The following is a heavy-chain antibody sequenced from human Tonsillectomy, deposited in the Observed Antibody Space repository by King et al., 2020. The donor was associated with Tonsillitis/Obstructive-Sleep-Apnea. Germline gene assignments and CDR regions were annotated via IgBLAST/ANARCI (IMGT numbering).Heavy chain of an antibody. CDR2: IVVGSGNT. D-gene: IGHD1-26*01. CDR3: AAVPDELLLSHAFDI. V-gene: IGHV1-58*01. CDR1: GFTFTSSA. Sequence: QLVQSGPEVKKPGTSVKVSCKASGFTFTSSAVQWVRQARGQRLEWIGWIVVGSGNTNYAQKFQERVTITRDMSTSTAYMELSSLRSEDTAVYYCAAVPDELLLSHAFDIWGQGTMVTVSS. J-gene: IGHJ3*02.